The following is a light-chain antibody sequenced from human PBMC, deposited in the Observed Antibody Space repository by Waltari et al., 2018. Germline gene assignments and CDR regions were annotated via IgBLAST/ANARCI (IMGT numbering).Light chain of an antibody. CDR2: RDT. J-gene: IGLJ2*01. V-gene: IGLV3-25*03. CDR1: ALPKQD. Sequence: SYELTQPPSVSVSPGQTARITCSGDALPKQDAYWYQQRPGQAPVRVVYRDTERPSGIPERFSGSSSGTIVTLTISGVQAEDEADYYCQSADSSGNYVVFGGGTKLTVL. CDR3: QSADSSGNYVV.